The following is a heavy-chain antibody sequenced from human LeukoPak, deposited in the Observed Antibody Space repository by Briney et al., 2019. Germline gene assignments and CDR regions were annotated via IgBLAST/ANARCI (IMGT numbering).Heavy chain of an antibody. J-gene: IGHJ4*02. CDR2: IYYSGST. CDR3: ARHGDFWSGYEYYFDY. V-gene: IGHV4-39*01. D-gene: IGHD3-3*01. Sequence: PSETLSLTCTVSGGSLSSSSYYWGWIRQPPGTGLEWIGSIYYSGSTYYNPSLKSRVTISVDTSKNQFSLKLSSVTAADTAVYYCARHGDFWSGYEYYFDYWGQGTLVTVSS. CDR1: GGSLSSSSYY.